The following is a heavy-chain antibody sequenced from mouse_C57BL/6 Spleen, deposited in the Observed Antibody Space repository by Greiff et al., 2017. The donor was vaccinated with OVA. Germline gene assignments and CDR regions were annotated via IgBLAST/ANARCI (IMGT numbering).Heavy chain of an antibody. Sequence: QVQLQQPGAELVRPGSSVKLSCKASGYTFTSYWMHWVKQRPIQGLEWIGNIDPSDSETHYNQKFKDKATLTVDKSSSTAYMQLSSLTSEDSAVYCCARGKYDGYHGDYFDYWGQGTTLTVSS. CDR2: IDPSDSET. CDR1: GYTFTSYW. CDR3: ARGKYDGYHGDYFDY. D-gene: IGHD2-3*01. J-gene: IGHJ2*01. V-gene: IGHV1-52*01.